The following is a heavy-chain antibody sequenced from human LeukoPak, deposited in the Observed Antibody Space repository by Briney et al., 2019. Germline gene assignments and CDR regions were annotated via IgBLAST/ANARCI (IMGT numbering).Heavy chain of an antibody. D-gene: IGHD3-22*01. J-gene: IGHJ6*03. Sequence: PSETLSLTCTASGGSISSYYWSWIWQPPGKGLEWIGYIYYSGSTNYNPSLKSRVTISVDTSKNQFSLKLSSVTAADTAVYYCARATYYYDSSGYYSGYYYYYYMDVWGKGTTVTVSS. CDR2: IYYSGST. CDR1: GGSISSYY. V-gene: IGHV4-59*01. CDR3: ARATYYYDSSGYYSGYYYYYYMDV.